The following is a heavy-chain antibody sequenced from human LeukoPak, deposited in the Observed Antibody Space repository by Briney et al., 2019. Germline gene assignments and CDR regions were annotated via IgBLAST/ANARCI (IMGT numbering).Heavy chain of an antibody. Sequence: GGSLRLSCAASGFTFSSYSMNWVRQAPGKGLEWVSYISSSGSTIYYADSVKGRFTISRDNAKNSLYLQMNSLRAEDTAVYYCXXXEVVVVTALIYYYYGMDVWGQGTTVTVSS. D-gene: IGHD2-21*02. CDR1: GFTFSSYS. CDR3: XXXEVVVVTALIYYYYGMDV. J-gene: IGHJ6*02. CDR2: ISSSGSTI. V-gene: IGHV3-48*04.